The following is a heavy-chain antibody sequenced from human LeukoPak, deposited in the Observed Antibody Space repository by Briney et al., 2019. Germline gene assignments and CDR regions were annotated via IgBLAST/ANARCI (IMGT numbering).Heavy chain of an antibody. Sequence: SETLSLTCTGSGGSISSSSYYWGWIRQPPGKGLEWIGSIYYSGSTYYNPSLKSRVTISVDTSKNQFSLKLSSVTAADTAVYYCARRGVYGYCSSTSCYEGAFDIWGPGTMVTVSS. CDR3: ARRGVYGYCSSTSCYEGAFDI. V-gene: IGHV4-39*01. J-gene: IGHJ3*02. CDR2: IYYSGST. CDR1: GGSISSSSYY. D-gene: IGHD2-2*03.